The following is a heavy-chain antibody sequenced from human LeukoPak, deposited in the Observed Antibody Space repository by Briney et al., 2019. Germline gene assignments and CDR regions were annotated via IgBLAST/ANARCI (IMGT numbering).Heavy chain of an antibody. D-gene: IGHD5-12*01. CDR2: INPNSGGT. V-gene: IGHV1-2*02. CDR1: GYTFTGYY. Sequence: ASVKVSCKASGYTFTGYYMHWVRQAPGQGLEWMGWINPNSGGTNYAQKFQGRVAMTRDTSISTAYMELSRLRSDDTAVYYCGKYSGYDPRDYWGQGTLVTVSS. J-gene: IGHJ4*02. CDR3: GKYSGYDPRDY.